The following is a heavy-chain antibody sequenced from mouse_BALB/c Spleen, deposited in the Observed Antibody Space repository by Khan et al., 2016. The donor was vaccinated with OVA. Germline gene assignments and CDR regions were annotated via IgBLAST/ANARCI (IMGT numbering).Heavy chain of an antibody. J-gene: IGHJ2*01. V-gene: IGHV1-20*02. CDR2: INPHIGET. CDR1: GYSFTGYF. CDR3: ARKNGSDFDY. D-gene: IGHD1-1*01. Sequence: VQLQQPGPELVKPGASVKISCKASGYSFTGYFMNWVMQSHGKSLEWIGRINPHIGETFYNQKFKGKATLTVDESSSTAHMELRSLASEDSAVYYCARKNGSDFDYWGQGTTLTVPS.